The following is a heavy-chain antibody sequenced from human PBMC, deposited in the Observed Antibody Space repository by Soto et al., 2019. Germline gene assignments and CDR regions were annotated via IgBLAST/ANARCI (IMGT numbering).Heavy chain of an antibody. CDR2: IYPGDSDT. D-gene: IGHD4-17*01. Sequence: GESLKISCKGSGYSFTSYWIGWVRQMPGKGLEWMGIIYPGDSDTRYSPSFQGQVTISADKSISTAYLQWSSLKASDTAMYYCARRVHHGDSRDGYFDYRGQGTLVTVS. V-gene: IGHV5-51*01. CDR3: ARRVHHGDSRDGYFDY. CDR1: GYSFTSYW. J-gene: IGHJ4*02.